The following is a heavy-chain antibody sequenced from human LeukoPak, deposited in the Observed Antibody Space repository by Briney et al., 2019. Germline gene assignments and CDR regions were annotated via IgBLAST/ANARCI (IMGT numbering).Heavy chain of an antibody. CDR2: ISWNSGSI. CDR3: AKDILDGSSWYRGEGSFDY. Sequence: GGSLRLSCAASGFTFDDYAMHWVRHAPGKGLEWVSGISWNSGSIGYADSVKGRFTISRDNAKNSLYLQMNSLRAEDTALYYCAKDILDGSSWYRGEGSFDYWGQGTLVTVSS. J-gene: IGHJ4*02. CDR1: GFTFDDYA. V-gene: IGHV3-9*01. D-gene: IGHD6-13*01.